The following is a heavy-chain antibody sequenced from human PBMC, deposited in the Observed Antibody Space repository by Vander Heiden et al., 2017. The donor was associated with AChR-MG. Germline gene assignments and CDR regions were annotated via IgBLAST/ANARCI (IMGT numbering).Heavy chain of an antibody. CDR3: ARTLHYYYGMDV. J-gene: IGHJ6*02. CDR2: IYSGGST. Sequence: EVQLVESGGGLIQPGGSLRLSCAASGFTVSSNYRGWVRQAPGKGLEWVSVIYSGGSTYYADSVKSRFTISRDNSKNTLYLQMNSLRAEDTAVYYCARTLHYYYGMDVWGQGTTVTVSS. V-gene: IGHV3-53*01. CDR1: GFTVSSNY.